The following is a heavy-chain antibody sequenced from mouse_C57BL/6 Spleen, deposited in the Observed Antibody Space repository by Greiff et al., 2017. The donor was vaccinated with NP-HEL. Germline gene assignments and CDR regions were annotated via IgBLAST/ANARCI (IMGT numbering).Heavy chain of an antibody. Sequence: VQLKQSGPELVKPGASVKISCKASGYSFTGYYMNWVKQSPEKSLEWIGEINPSTGGTTYNQKFKAKATLTVDKSSSTAYMQLKSLTSEDSAVYYCARSLPGDLLLYYWGQGTTLTVSS. CDR3: ARSLPGDLLLYY. D-gene: IGHD1-1*01. CDR2: INPSTGGT. J-gene: IGHJ2*01. V-gene: IGHV1-42*01. CDR1: GYSFTGYY.